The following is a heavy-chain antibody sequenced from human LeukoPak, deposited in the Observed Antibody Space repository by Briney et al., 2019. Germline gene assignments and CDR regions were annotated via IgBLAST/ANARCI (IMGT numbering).Heavy chain of an antibody. J-gene: IGHJ4*02. CDR1: GGSFSGYY. Sequence: SETLSLTCAVYGGSFSGYYWSWIRQPPGKGLEWIGEINHSGSTNYNPSLKSRVTISVDTSNNQFSLKLSSVTAADTAVYYCARGDIVVLPAAIPRFDYWGQGTLVTVSS. V-gene: IGHV4-34*01. CDR3: ARGDIVVLPAAIPRFDY. CDR2: INHSGST. D-gene: IGHD2-2*01.